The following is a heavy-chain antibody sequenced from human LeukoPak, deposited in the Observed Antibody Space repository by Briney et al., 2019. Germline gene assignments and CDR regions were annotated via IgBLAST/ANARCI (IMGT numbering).Heavy chain of an antibody. Sequence: SETLSLICTVSGGSISSGSYYWSWIRQPAGKGLEWIGRIYTSGSTNYNPSLKSRVTISVDTSKNQFSLKLSSVTAADTAVYYCAREVSWELLGWFDPWGQGTPVTVSS. CDR1: GGSISSGSYY. D-gene: IGHD1-26*01. V-gene: IGHV4-61*02. CDR2: IYTSGST. J-gene: IGHJ5*02. CDR3: AREVSWELLGWFDP.